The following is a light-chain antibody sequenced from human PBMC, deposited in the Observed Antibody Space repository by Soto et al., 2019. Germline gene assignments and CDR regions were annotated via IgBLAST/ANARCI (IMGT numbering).Light chain of an antibody. CDR3: SSYTSSSTPYV. CDR1: RSDVGGYNY. V-gene: IGLV2-14*01. Sequence: QSALTQPAYVSGSRGQSITISCTGTRSDVGGYNYVSWYQQHPGKAPKLMIYEVSNRPSGVSNRFSGSKSGNTASLTISGLQAEDEADYYCSSYTSSSTPYVFGTGTKLTGL. J-gene: IGLJ1*01. CDR2: EVS.